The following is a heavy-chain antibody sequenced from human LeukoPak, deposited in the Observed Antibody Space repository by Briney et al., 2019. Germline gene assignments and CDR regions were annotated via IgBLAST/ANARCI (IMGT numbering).Heavy chain of an antibody. CDR2: ISSSSSYI. Sequence: PGGSLRLSCAASGFTFSSYSMNWVRQAPGKGLEWVSSISSSSSYIYYADSVKGRFTISRDNAKNSLYLQMNSLRAGDTAVYYCARGQASDFDYWGQGTLVTVSS. CDR3: ARGQASDFDY. V-gene: IGHV3-21*01. J-gene: IGHJ4*02. CDR1: GFTFSSYS.